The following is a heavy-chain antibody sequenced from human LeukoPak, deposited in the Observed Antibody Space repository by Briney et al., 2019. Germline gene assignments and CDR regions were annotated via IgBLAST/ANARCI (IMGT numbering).Heavy chain of an antibody. CDR3: ASPEVYSQWPKGGDAFDI. CDR1: GGTFSSYA. CDR2: IIPIFGTA. J-gene: IGHJ3*02. Sequence: GASVKVSCKASGGTFSSYAISWVRQAPGQGLEWMGGIIPIFGTANYAQKFQGRVTITADESTSTAYMELSSLRSEDTAVYYCASPEVYSQWPKGGDAFDIWGQGTMVTVSS. V-gene: IGHV1-69*13. D-gene: IGHD6-19*01.